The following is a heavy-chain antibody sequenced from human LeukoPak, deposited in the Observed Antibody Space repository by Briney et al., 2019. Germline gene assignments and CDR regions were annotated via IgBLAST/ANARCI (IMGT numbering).Heavy chain of an antibody. CDR1: GGSISYYY. CDR3: ARGTRYYDFWSGYQTLAFDP. V-gene: IGHV4-59*12. J-gene: IGHJ5*02. Sequence: SETLSLTCTVSGGSISYYYWSWIRQPPGKGLEWIGYIYYSGSTNYNPSLKSRVTISVDTSKNQFSLKLSSVTAADTAVYYCARGTRYYDFWSGYQTLAFDPWGQGTLVTVSS. CDR2: IYYSGST. D-gene: IGHD3-3*01.